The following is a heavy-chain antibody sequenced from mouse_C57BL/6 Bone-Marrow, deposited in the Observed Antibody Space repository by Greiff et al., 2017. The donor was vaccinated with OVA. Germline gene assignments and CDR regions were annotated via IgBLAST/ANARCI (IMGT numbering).Heavy chain of an antibody. CDR1: GFTFSSYA. J-gene: IGHJ4*01. CDR2: ISDGGSYT. CDR3: ARRPYAMDY. V-gene: IGHV5-4*03. Sequence: EVQGVESGGGLVKPGGSLKLSCAASGFTFSSYAMSWVRQTPEKRLEWVATISDGGSYTYYPDNVKGRFTISRDNAKNNLYLQMSHLKSEDTAMYYCARRPYAMDYWGQGTSVTVSS.